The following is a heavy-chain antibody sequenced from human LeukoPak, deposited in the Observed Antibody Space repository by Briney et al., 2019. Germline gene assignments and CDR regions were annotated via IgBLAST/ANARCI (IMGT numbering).Heavy chain of an antibody. J-gene: IGHJ4*02. CDR3: ASYRFGENPGPFDY. Sequence: ASVKVSCKASGYTFTSCGISWVRQAPGQGLEWMGWISAYNGNTNYAQKLQGRGTMTTDTSTSTAYMELRSLRSDATAVYYFASYRFGENPGPFDYWGQGTLVTVSS. V-gene: IGHV1-18*01. CDR1: GYTFTSCG. D-gene: IGHD3-10*01. CDR2: ISAYNGNT.